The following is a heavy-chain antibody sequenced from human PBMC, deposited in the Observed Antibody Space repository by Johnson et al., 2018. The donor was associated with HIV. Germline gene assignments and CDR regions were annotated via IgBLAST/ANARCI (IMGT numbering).Heavy chain of an antibody. CDR2: IRSSGASI. D-gene: IGHD3-3*01. CDR3: ARVITIFRVAPRYAFDI. J-gene: IGHJ3*02. CDR1: GFSFSDYY. V-gene: IGHV3-11*04. Sequence: QVQLVESGGGLVKPGGSLRLSCAASGFSFSDYYMTWIRQAPGKGLAWVSYIRSSGASIYYADSVKGRFTISRDNAKNSLYLQMNSLRAEDTAVYYCARVITIFRVAPRYAFDIWGQGTMVTVSS.